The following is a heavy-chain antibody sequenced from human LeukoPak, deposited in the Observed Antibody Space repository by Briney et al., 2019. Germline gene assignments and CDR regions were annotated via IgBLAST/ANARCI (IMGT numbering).Heavy chain of an antibody. Sequence: SETLSLTCTVSGGSISSYYWSWIRQPPGKGLEWIGYIYYSGSTNYNPSLKSRVTISVDTSKNQFSLKLSSVTAADTAVYYCARDRGYMVRGVIITDAFDIWGQGTMVTASS. D-gene: IGHD3-10*01. V-gene: IGHV4-59*01. CDR1: GGSISSYY. J-gene: IGHJ3*02. CDR2: IYYSGST. CDR3: ARDRGYMVRGVIITDAFDI.